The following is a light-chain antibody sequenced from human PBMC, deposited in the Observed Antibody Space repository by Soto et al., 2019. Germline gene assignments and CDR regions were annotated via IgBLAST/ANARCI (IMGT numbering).Light chain of an antibody. Sequence: EIVLTQSPGTMSLSPGERATLSCRASQSVSSCYLAWYQQKAGQAPRLLIYGASSRATGIPDRFSGSGSGTDFTLTISRLEPEDFAVYYCQQYGSSLFTFGPGTKVDIK. CDR1: QSVSSCY. CDR3: QQYGSSLFT. CDR2: GAS. V-gene: IGKV3-20*01. J-gene: IGKJ3*01.